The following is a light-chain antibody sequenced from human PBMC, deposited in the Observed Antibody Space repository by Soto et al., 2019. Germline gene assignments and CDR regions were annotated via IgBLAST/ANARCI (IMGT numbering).Light chain of an antibody. V-gene: IGLV1-44*01. Sequence: QSVLTQPPSASGTPGQRVTISCAGSSSNIGSNSVNWYQQLPGTAPKLLIYKNNQRPSGVPDRFSGSKSGTSASLAISGLQSEDEAEYYCAAWDDILNGRVFGGGTKLTVL. CDR3: AAWDDILNGRV. J-gene: IGLJ3*02. CDR1: SSNIGSNS. CDR2: KNN.